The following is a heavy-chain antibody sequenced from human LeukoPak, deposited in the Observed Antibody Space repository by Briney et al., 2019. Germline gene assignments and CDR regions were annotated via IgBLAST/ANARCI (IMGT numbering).Heavy chain of an antibody. J-gene: IGHJ6*03. CDR3: ARVVGLTGYSSSWYSGYYYYMDV. CDR2: IYHSGST. Sequence: SETLSLTCAVSGGSISSSNWWTWVRQPPGKGLEWIGEIYHSGSTNYNPSVKSRVTISVDKSKNQFSLKLSSVTAADTAVYYCARVVGLTGYSSSWYSGYYYYMDVWGKGTTVTVSS. CDR1: GGSISSSNW. V-gene: IGHV4-4*02. D-gene: IGHD6-13*01.